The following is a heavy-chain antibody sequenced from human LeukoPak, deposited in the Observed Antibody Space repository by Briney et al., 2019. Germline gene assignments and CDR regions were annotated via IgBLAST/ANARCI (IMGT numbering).Heavy chain of an antibody. J-gene: IGHJ6*02. CDR1: GFTFDDYA. Sequence: GGSLRLSCAASGFTFDDYAMHWVRQAPGKGLEWVSLISGDGGSTYYADSVKGRFTISRDNSKNSLYLQMKSLRTEDTALYYCAKVGYYYYGMDVWGQGTTVTVSS. V-gene: IGHV3-43*02. CDR2: ISGDGGST. CDR3: AKVGYYYYGMDV.